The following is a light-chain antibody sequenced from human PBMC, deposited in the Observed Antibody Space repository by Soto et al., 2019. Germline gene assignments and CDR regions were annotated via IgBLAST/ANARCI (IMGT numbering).Light chain of an antibody. Sequence: EIVLTQSPGTLSLSPGERATLSCRASQSVPSDWLAWYRHKSGQAPRLLIYGASSRATGVPDRVSGSGSGIDFTLAINRLEPEDFAVYYCQQYGNFPYTFGQGTKLEIK. CDR1: QSVPSDW. CDR2: GAS. V-gene: IGKV3-20*01. CDR3: QQYGNFPYT. J-gene: IGKJ2*01.